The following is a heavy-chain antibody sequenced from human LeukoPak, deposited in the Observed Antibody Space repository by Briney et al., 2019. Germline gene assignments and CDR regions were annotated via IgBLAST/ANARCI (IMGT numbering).Heavy chain of an antibody. CDR2: IKEDGTEK. J-gene: IGHJ4*02. Sequence: GGSLRLSCAASGFTFSAYWMTWVRQAPGKGLEWVANIKEDGTEKNYVDSVKGRFTISRDNVKKSLYVEMNSLRVEDTAVYYGARGRWSDYWGQGTQVTVSS. V-gene: IGHV3-7*01. CDR3: ARGRWSDY. D-gene: IGHD5-24*01. CDR1: GFTFSAYW.